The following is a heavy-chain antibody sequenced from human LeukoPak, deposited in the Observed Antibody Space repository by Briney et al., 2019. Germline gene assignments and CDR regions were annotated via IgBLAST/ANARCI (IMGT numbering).Heavy chain of an antibody. D-gene: IGHD3-22*01. J-gene: IGHJ3*02. CDR2: IIPIFGTT. CDR1: GDTFSTYT. CDR3: ARVSYYDSSGYYPHDAFDI. V-gene: IGHV1-69*13. Sequence: ASVKVSCKASGDTFSTYTISWVRQAPGHGLEWMGGIIPIFGTTNYAQKFQGRVTITADDSTTTAYMELSSLRSDDTAVYYCARVSYYDSSGYYPHDAFDIWGQGTMVTVSS.